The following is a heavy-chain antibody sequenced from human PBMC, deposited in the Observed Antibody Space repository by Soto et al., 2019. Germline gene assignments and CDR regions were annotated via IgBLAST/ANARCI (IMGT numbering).Heavy chain of an antibody. D-gene: IGHD3-10*01. V-gene: IGHV1-3*01. CDR1: GYTFTSYA. CDR3: ARYYGSGSYYRNWFDP. J-gene: IGHJ5*02. CDR2: INAGNGNT. Sequence: ASVKVSCKASGYTFTSYAMHWVRQAPGERLEWMGWINAGNGNTKYSQKFQGRVTITRDTSASTAYMELSSLRSEDTAVYYCARYYGSGSYYRNWFDPWAQGTLVTVSS.